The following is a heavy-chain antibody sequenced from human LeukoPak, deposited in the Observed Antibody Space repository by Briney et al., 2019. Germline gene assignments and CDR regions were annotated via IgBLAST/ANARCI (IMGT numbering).Heavy chain of an antibody. V-gene: IGHV1-46*01. CDR1: GGTFSSYA. CDR3: ARSYYYYYMDV. CDR2: INPSGGST. Sequence: ASVKVSCKASGGTFSSYAISWVRQVPGQGLEWMGIINPSGGSTSYAQKFQGRVTMTRDTSTSTVYMELSSLRSEDTAVYYCARSYYYYYMDVWGKGTTVTVSS. J-gene: IGHJ6*03.